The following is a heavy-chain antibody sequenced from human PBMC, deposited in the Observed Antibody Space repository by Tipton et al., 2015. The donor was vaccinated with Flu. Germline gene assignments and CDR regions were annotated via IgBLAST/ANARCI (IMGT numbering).Heavy chain of an antibody. CDR3: ARDRLYSASVGYFYVGASDV. J-gene: IGHJ3*01. CDR1: GGSVSSGTYY. V-gene: IGHV4-61*02. Sequence: TLSLTCTVSGGSVSSGTYYWSWIRQPAGEGLEWIGRVSMGGGTNYNPSLSSRVTITIDTSKNQFSLKLTSVTAADTAVYYCARDRLYSASVGYFYVGASDVWGQGTMVT. D-gene: IGHD3-22*01. CDR2: VSMGGGT.